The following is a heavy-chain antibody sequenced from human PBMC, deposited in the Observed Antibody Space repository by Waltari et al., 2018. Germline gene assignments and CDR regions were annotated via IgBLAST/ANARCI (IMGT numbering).Heavy chain of an antibody. J-gene: IGHJ6*03. V-gene: IGHV3-21*01. Sequence: EVQLVESGGGLVKPGGSLRLSCEASGFTFSSYSMNWGRQAPGKGLELVASISSRSSYIYYADSVKGRFTISRDNAKNSLYLQMNSLRAEDTAVYYCARGLPRYYMDVWGKGTTVTVSS. CDR1: GFTFSSYS. CDR3: ARGLPRYYMDV. D-gene: IGHD4-17*01. CDR2: ISSRSSYI.